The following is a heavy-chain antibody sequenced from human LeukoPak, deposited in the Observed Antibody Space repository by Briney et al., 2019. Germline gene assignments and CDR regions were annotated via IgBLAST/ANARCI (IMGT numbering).Heavy chain of an antibody. CDR3: ARGRGYSYGYDYYSSMDV. J-gene: IGHJ6*02. Sequence: SETLSLTCTVSGGSISSYYWSWIRQPPGKGLEWIGYIYYSGSTNYNPSLKSRVTISVETSKNHFSLKLSSVTAADTAVYYCARGRGYSYGYDYYSSMDVWGQGTTVTVSS. V-gene: IGHV4-59*01. CDR1: GGSISSYY. CDR2: IYYSGST. D-gene: IGHD5-18*01.